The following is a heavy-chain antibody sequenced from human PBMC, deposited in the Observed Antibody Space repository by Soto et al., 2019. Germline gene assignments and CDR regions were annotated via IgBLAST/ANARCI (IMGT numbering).Heavy chain of an antibody. Sequence: EVQLVEAGGDLVQPGGSLRLSCAASGFTFSTYWMHWVRQVPGKGPEWVSRMNSDGSSTAYADTVTGRVIISRDNAKNTLYLQMNSLRVEDTAVYYCARGTVRDHDFGDNWRLGTLVAVSS. CDR1: GFTFSTYW. CDR3: ARGTVRDHDFGDN. D-gene: IGHD4-17*01. J-gene: IGHJ4*02. CDR2: MNSDGSST. V-gene: IGHV3-74*01.